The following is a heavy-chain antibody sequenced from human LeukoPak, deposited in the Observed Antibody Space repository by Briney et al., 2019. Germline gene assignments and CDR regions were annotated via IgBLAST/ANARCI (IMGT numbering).Heavy chain of an antibody. CDR3: AHSSRGYGYGIDY. J-gene: IGHJ4*02. V-gene: IGHV2-5*02. CDR1: GFSFSTSAAG. Sequence: SGPTLVKPTQTLTLTCTFSGFSFSTSAAGVGWIRQPPGKALEWLALISWDDTKHYSPSLKSRLTITKDTSKNQVVLIMTNMDPVDTATYYCAHSSRGYGYGIDYWGQGALVTVSS. D-gene: IGHD5-18*01. CDR2: ISWDDTK.